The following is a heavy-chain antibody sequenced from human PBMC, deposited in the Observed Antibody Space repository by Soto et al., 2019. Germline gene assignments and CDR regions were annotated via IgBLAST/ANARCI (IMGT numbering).Heavy chain of an antibody. Sequence: VKVSCKASGYTFTSYDINWVRQATGQGLEWMGWMNPNSGNTGYAQKFQGRVTMTRNTSISTAYMELSSLRSEDTAVYYCARPNYDILTGPPYYYYYMDVWGKGATVTVSS. CDR3: ARPNYDILTGPPYYYYYMDV. CDR2: MNPNSGNT. D-gene: IGHD3-9*01. J-gene: IGHJ6*03. V-gene: IGHV1-8*01. CDR1: GYTFTSYD.